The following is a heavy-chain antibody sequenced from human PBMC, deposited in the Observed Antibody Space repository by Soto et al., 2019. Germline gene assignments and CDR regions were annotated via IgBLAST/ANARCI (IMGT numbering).Heavy chain of an antibody. CDR1: GGTFSRDA. CDR2: IIPMFGTA. V-gene: IGHV1-69*01. Sequence: QVQLVQSGAEVKKPGSSVKVSCKASGGTFSRDAISWVRQAPGQGLEWMGGIIPMFGTAKYVQKFQGRLTIAADESTSTDYMELRSLRSDDTAVYDCARGVVVVAASQLGWFDPWGQGTLVTVSS. D-gene: IGHD2-15*01. J-gene: IGHJ5*02. CDR3: ARGVVVVAASQLGWFDP.